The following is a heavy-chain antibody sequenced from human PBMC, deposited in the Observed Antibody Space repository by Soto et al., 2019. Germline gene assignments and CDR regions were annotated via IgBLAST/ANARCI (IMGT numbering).Heavy chain of an antibody. J-gene: IGHJ5*02. Sequence: SETLSLTCAVSGDSINNSHWWSWVRQTPGKGLEWIGETYHSGTTNYNPSLKTRVTISIDKSKNQFSLKMNSVTAADTAVYYCAREVNSSPARGPNWFDPWGQGTLVTGSS. D-gene: IGHD6-13*01. V-gene: IGHV4-4*02. CDR1: GDSINNSHW. CDR2: TYHSGTT. CDR3: AREVNSSPARGPNWFDP.